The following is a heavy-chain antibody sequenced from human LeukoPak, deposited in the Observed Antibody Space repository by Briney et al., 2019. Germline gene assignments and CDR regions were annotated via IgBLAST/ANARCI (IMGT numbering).Heavy chain of an antibody. CDR3: AREVGYNWNYDAFDI. J-gene: IGHJ3*02. D-gene: IGHD1-7*01. CDR1: GGTLSSYA. CDR2: IIPIFGTA. Sequence: ASVKVSCKASGGTLSSYAISWVRQAPGQGLEWMGGIIPIFGTANYAQKFQGRVTITTDESTSTAYMELSSLRSEDTAVYYCAREVGYNWNYDAFDIWGQGTMVTVSS. V-gene: IGHV1-69*05.